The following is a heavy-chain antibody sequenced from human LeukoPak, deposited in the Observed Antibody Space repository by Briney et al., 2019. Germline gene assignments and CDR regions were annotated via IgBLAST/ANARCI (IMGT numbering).Heavy chain of an antibody. CDR3: ARVGLVDNEYGFYFYMDV. CDR2: ISGYNGNT. Sequence: GASVKVSCKPFGYTFSDYGITWVRQAPGQGIKWMGWISGYNGNTNYAESLQGRVTMTIDTSTSTAYMDVRSLRSDDTAVYYCARVGLVDNEYGFYFYMDVWGKGTTVIVSS. CDR1: GYTFSDYG. V-gene: IGHV1-18*01. J-gene: IGHJ6*03. D-gene: IGHD4/OR15-4a*01.